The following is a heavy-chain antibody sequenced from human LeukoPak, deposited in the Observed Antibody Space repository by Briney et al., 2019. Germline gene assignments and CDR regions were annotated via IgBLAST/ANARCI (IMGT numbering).Heavy chain of an antibody. CDR2: IYYSGST. CDR3: ARPYILKYSSSWYRSPGTQPYYMDV. CDR1: GGSISSSSYY. D-gene: IGHD6-13*01. V-gene: IGHV4-39*01. Sequence: SETLSLTCTVSGGSISSSSYYWGWIRQPPGKGLEWIGSIYYSGSTYYNPSLKSRVTISVDTSKNQFSLKLSSVTAADTAVYYCARPYILKYSSSWYRSPGTQPYYMDVWGKGTTVTISS. J-gene: IGHJ6*03.